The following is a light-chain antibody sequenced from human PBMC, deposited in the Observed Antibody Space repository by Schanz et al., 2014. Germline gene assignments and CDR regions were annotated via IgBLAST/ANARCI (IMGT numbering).Light chain of an antibody. CDR3: SSYAGSTNLR. Sequence: QSALTQPASVSGSPGQSITISCTGTSSDVGNYNYVSWFQQYPGKAPKLMIYDVSNRPSGVSNRFSGSKSDNTASLTISGLQAEDEADYYCSSYAGSTNLRFGGGTKLTVL. CDR1: SSDVGNYNY. CDR2: DVS. J-gene: IGLJ3*02. V-gene: IGLV2-14*01.